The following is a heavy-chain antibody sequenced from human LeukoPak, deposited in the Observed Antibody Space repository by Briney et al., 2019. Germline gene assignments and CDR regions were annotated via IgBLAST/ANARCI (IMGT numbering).Heavy chain of an antibody. D-gene: IGHD3-22*01. CDR2: IYPGDSDT. Sequence: GESLKISCKGSGYSFTSYWIGWVRQMPGKGLEWMGIIYPGDSDTRYSPSFQGQVTISADKSISTAYLQWSSLKASDTVMYYCARLERRYYYDSSGYPGVDYWGQGTLVTVSS. J-gene: IGHJ4*02. CDR1: GYSFTSYW. V-gene: IGHV5-51*01. CDR3: ARLERRYYYDSSGYPGVDY.